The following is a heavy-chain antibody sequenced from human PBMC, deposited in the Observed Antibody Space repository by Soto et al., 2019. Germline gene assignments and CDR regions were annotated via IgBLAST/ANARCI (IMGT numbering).Heavy chain of an antibody. D-gene: IGHD3-3*01. CDR2: INHSGST. CDR1: GGSFSGYY. Sequence: SETLSLTCAVYGGSFSGYYWSWIRQPPGKGLEWIGEINHSGSTNYNPSLKSRVTISVDTSKNQFSLKLSSVTAADTAVYYCARGYYDFWSGYSRWFDPWGQGTLVTVSS. V-gene: IGHV4-34*01. J-gene: IGHJ5*02. CDR3: ARGYYDFWSGYSRWFDP.